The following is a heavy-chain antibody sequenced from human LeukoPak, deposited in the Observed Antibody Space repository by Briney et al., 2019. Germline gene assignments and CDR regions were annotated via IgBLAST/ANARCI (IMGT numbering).Heavy chain of an antibody. J-gene: IGHJ4*02. CDR1: GGSFSGYY. CDR2: INHSGST. CDR3: ARTTVSKTYYFDY. Sequence: SETLSLTCAVYGGSFSGYYWSWIRQPPGKGLEWIGEINHSGSTNYNPSLKSRVTISLDTSKNQFSLKLTSVTAADTAVYYCARTTVSKTYYFDYWGQGTLVTVSS. D-gene: IGHD4-17*01. V-gene: IGHV4-34*01.